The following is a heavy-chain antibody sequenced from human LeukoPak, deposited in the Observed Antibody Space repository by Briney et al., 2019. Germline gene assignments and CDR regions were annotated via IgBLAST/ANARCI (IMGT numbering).Heavy chain of an antibody. CDR3: ATAYPPSSSWYYFDY. J-gene: IGHJ4*02. Sequence: ALVKVSCKVSGYTLTELSMHWARQAPGKGLEWMGGFDPEDGETIYAQKFQGRVTMTEDTSTDTAYMELSSLRSEDTAVYYCATAYPPSSSWYYFDYWGQGTLVTVSS. CDR2: FDPEDGET. D-gene: IGHD6-13*01. CDR1: GYTLTELS. V-gene: IGHV1-24*01.